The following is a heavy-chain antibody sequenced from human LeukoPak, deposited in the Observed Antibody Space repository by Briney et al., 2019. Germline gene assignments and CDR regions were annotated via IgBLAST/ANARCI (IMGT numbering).Heavy chain of an antibody. J-gene: IGHJ4*02. CDR2: IHYSGST. Sequence: PSETLSLTCAVYGGSFSGYYWSWIRQPPGKGLEWIGYIHYSGSTNYNPSLKSRVTISVNMSKNQFSLRLSSVTAADTAVYYCARHSSTMVRTNPFDYWGQGTLVTVSS. V-gene: IGHV4-59*01. CDR3: ARHSSTMVRTNPFDY. D-gene: IGHD3-10*01. CDR1: GGSFSGYY.